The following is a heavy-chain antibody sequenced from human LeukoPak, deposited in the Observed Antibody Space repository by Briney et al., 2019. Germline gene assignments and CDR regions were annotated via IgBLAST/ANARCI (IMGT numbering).Heavy chain of an antibody. Sequence: PSETLSLTCAVHGGSFSGYYWSWIRQPPGKGLEWIGEINHSGSTNYNPSLKSRVTISVDTSKNQFSLKLSSVTAADTAVYYCAREAPHYYDSSGYYHAEYFQHWGQGTLVTVSS. CDR2: INHSGST. V-gene: IGHV4-34*01. CDR1: GGSFSGYY. CDR3: AREAPHYYDSSGYYHAEYFQH. J-gene: IGHJ1*01. D-gene: IGHD3-22*01.